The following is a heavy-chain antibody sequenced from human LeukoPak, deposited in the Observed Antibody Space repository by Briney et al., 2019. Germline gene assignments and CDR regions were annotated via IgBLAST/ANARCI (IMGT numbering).Heavy chain of an antibody. CDR1: GYTFTSHY. J-gene: IGHJ4*02. CDR2: MDPSGGST. V-gene: IGHV1-46*01. D-gene: IGHD3-10*01. Sequence: GASVKVSCKASGYTFTSHYMHWVRQAPGQGLEWMGTMDPSGGSTTYAQKFQGRVTMTRDTSTSTVYMELSSLRSEDTAVYYCARGVDGSGSYYYWGQGTLVTVSS. CDR3: ARGVDGSGSYYY.